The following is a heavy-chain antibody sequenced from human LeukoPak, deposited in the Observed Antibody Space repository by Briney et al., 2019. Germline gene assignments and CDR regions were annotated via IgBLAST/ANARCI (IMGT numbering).Heavy chain of an antibody. CDR2: IYYSGST. CDR1: GGSISSGGYY. Sequence: SQTLSLTCTVSGGSISSGGYYWSWIRQHPGKGLEWIGYIYYSGSTYYNPSLKSRVTISVDTSKNQFSLKLSSVTAADTAVHYCAREGELELGGFDLWGQGTLVSVSS. CDR3: AREGELELGGFDL. D-gene: IGHD1-7*01. V-gene: IGHV4-31*03. J-gene: IGHJ5*02.